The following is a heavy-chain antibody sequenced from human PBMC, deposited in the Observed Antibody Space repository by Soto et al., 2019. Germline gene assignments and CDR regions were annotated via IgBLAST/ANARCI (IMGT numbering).Heavy chain of an antibody. J-gene: IGHJ6*02. D-gene: IGHD2-15*01. CDR2: IIPIFGTA. CDR1: GGTFSSYA. Sequence: QVQLVQSGAEVKKPGSSVKVSCKASGGTFSSYAISCVRQAPGQGREWMGGIIPIFGTANYAQQFQGRVTITADKSTSTAYMELSSLRSEDTAVYYCARYIVVVVAATRYYYGMDVWGQGTTVTVSS. V-gene: IGHV1-69*06. CDR3: ARYIVVVVAATRYYYGMDV.